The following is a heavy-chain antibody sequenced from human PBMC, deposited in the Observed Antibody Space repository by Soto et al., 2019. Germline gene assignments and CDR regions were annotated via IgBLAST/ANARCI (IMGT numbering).Heavy chain of an antibody. CDR2: ISSSSSYI. Sequence: EVQLVESGGGLVKPGGSLRLSCAASGFTFSSYSMNWVRQAPRKGLEWVSSISSSSSYIYYADSVKGRFTISRDNAKNSLYLQMNSLRAEDTAVYYCARDDGQQLITTPDYYYYGMDVWGQGTTVTVSS. J-gene: IGHJ6*02. CDR1: GFTFSSYS. CDR3: ARDDGQQLITTPDYYYYGMDV. V-gene: IGHV3-21*01. D-gene: IGHD6-13*01.